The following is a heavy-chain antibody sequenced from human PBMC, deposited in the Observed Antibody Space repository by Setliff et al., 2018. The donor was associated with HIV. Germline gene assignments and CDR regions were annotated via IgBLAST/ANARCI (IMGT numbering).Heavy chain of an antibody. CDR3: ARDRSSGRGYYYYYYMDV. CDR2: IYYSGST. D-gene: IGHD6-19*01. Sequence: LTCTVSGGSISSYYWSWIRQPPGKGLEWIGYIYYSGSTNYNPSLKSRVTISVDTSKNQFSLKLSSVTAADTAVYYCARDRSSGRGYYYYYYMDVWGKGTTVTVSS. CDR1: GGSISSYY. V-gene: IGHV4-59*01. J-gene: IGHJ6*03.